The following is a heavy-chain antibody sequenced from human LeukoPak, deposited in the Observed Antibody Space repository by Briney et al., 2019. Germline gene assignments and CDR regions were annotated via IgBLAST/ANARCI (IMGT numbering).Heavy chain of an antibody. Sequence: GESLKISCKGSGYSFPSYWIGWVRQMPGKGLEWMGIIYPGDSDTRYSPSFQGQVTISADKSISTAYLQWNSLKASDTAMYYCARRRPATATPFDYWGQGTLVTVSS. CDR3: ARRRPATATPFDY. CDR1: GYSFPSYW. CDR2: IYPGDSDT. D-gene: IGHD2-2*01. J-gene: IGHJ4*02. V-gene: IGHV5-51*01.